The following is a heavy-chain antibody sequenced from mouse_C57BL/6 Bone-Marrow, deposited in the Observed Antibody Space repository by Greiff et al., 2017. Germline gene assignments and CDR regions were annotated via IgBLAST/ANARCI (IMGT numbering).Heavy chain of an antibody. Sequence: EVQLQQSGPELVKPGASVKISCKASGYSFTDYNMNWVQQSHGKSLEWIGVINPNYGTTSYNQKVKGKATLTVDQYPSTAYMQLNSLTSEDSAVYDGARWGWLPLDDWGKGTTLTVSS. J-gene: IGHJ2*01. D-gene: IGHD2-3*01. CDR1: GYSFTDYN. CDR3: ARWGWLPLDD. V-gene: IGHV1-39*01. CDR2: INPNYGTT.